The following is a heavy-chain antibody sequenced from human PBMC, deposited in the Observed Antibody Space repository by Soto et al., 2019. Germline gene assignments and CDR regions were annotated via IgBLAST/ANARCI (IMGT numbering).Heavy chain of an antibody. V-gene: IGHV5-51*01. CDR3: ARISAACKYYSGMDV. Sequence: PGESLKISCKGSGYSFTSYWIGWVRQMPGKGLEWMGIIYPGDSDTRYSPSFQGQVTISADKSISTAYLQWSSLKASDTAMYYCARISAACKYYSGMDVWGQGTTVTVSS. CDR2: IYPGDSDT. CDR1: GYSFTSYW. J-gene: IGHJ6*02. D-gene: IGHD6-13*01.